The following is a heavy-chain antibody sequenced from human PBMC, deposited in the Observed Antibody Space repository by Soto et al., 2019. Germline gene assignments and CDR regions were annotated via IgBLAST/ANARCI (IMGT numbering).Heavy chain of an antibody. J-gene: IGHJ6*02. CDR3: ARDGARLRGMDV. D-gene: IGHD1-1*01. CDR2: IGTAGDT. V-gene: IGHV3-13*01. Sequence: WGSLRLSCAASGFTFSSYDMHWVRQATGKGLEWVSAIGTAGDTYYPGSVKRRFTISRENDKNSLYLQMNSLRAGDTAVYYCARDGARLRGMDVWGQGTTVTVSS. CDR1: GFTFSSYD.